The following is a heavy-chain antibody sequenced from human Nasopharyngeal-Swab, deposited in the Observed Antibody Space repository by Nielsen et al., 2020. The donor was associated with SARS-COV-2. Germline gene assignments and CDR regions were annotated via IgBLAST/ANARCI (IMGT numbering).Heavy chain of an antibody. V-gene: IGHV3-74*01. J-gene: IGHJ4*02. CDR2: INSDGSST. D-gene: IGHD2-2*01. Sequence: GESLKISCAASGFTFGTYRMHWVRQAPGKGLEWVSRINSDGSSTGDADSVKGRFTVSRDNAKNTLYLQMNSLRAEDTAVYYCARGYAAMGFFDYWGQGTLVTVSS. CDR3: ARGYAAMGFFDY. CDR1: GFTFGTYR.